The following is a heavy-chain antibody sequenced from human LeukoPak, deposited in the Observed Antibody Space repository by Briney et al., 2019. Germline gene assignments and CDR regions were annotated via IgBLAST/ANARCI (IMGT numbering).Heavy chain of an antibody. CDR2: IYYSGST. J-gene: IGHJ6*04. D-gene: IGHD6-19*01. CDR3: ARDRRIAVAGQFYYYGMDV. CDR1: GGSVSSGSYY. Sequence: SETLSLTCTVSGGSVSSGSYYWSWIGQPPGKGLEWIGYIYYSGSTNYNPSLKSRVTISVDTSKNQFSLKLSSVTAADTAVYYCARDRRIAVAGQFYYYGMDVWGKGTTVTVSS. V-gene: IGHV4-61*01.